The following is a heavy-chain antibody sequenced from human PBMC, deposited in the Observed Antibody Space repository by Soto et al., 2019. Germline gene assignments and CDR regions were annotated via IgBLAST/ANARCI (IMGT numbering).Heavy chain of an antibody. CDR2: IYYSGST. D-gene: IGHD6-19*01. J-gene: IGHJ4*02. Sequence: SETLSLTCTVSGGSISSYYWSWIRQPPGKGLEWIGYIYYSGSTNYNPSLKSRVTISVDTSKNQFSLKLSSVTAADTAVYYCARSSSGLGWFYLDYWGQGTLVTVSS. V-gene: IGHV4-59*01. CDR3: ARSSSGLGWFYLDY. CDR1: GGSISSYY.